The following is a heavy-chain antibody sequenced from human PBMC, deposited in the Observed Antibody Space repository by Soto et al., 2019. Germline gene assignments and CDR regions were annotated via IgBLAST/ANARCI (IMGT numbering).Heavy chain of an antibody. CDR3: ARRGTTGYCSGDTCYSGALDI. CDR1: GGSLSGYY. J-gene: IGHJ3*02. V-gene: IGHV4-34*01. D-gene: IGHD2-15*01. Sequence: PSETLSLTCAVNGGSLSGYYWSWIRQSPGKGLEWIGEINHRGSSDYNPSLKSRVTLSIDASMNHVTLELTSVTAADTAVYYCARRGTTGYCSGDTCYSGALDIWGQGTMVNVSS. CDR2: INHRGSS.